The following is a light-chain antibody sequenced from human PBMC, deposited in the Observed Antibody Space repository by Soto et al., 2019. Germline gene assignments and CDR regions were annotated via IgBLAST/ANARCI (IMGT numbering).Light chain of an antibody. V-gene: IGLV1-44*01. CDR3: AAWDDSLDGYV. Sequence: QSVLTQPPSASGTPGQRVTISCSGSSSNIGSNTVNWYQQLPGTAPKLRMYSNNQRPSGVPDRFSGSKSGTSASLAISGLQSEDEAYYYCAAWDDSLDGYVFGTGTKLTVL. CDR2: SNN. J-gene: IGLJ1*01. CDR1: SSNIGSNT.